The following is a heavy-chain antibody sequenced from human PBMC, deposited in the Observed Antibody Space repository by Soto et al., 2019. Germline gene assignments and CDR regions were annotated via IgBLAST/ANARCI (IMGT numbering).Heavy chain of an antibody. V-gene: IGHV1-8*01. CDR3: ARERSSGAVDI. CDR2: MNPNSANT. D-gene: IGHD1-26*01. CDR1: GYTFTSYD. J-gene: IGHJ3*02. Sequence: QVQRVQSGAEVKKPGASVKVSCKTSGYTFTSYDINWVRQATGQGLEWMGWMNPNSANTAYAQKFQGRVTMTRNTPILTAYMELSSLTSDDTAVYFCARERSSGAVDISGQGQMVTVSS.